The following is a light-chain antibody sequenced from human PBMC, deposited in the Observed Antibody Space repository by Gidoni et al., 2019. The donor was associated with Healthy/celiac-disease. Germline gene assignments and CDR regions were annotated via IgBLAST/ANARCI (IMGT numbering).Light chain of an antibody. CDR1: STNIGSNF. Sequence: SVLTQPPSAYGPPGRRVIISFSGSSTNIGSNFLYWYQHLPGTAPNLLLYRNNPRPPGVPVRFSCSKSGSSASLAISVLRSKDEGDYYCAAGDDSLTVVVFGGGTKLTVL. V-gene: IGLV1-47*01. J-gene: IGLJ2*01. CDR2: RNN. CDR3: AAGDDSLTVVV.